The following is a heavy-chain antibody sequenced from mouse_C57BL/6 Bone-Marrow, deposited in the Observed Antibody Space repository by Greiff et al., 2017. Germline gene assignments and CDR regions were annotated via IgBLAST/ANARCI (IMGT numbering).Heavy chain of an antibody. CDR3: ARYGRRYFYV. Sequence: QVQLQQPGAELVKPGASVKLSCKASGYTFTSYWMQWVKQRPGQGLEWIGEIDPSDSYTNYNQKFKGKATLTVDTSSSTAYMQLSSLTSEDAAVYYCARYGRRYFYVWGTGTTVTVSS. CDR2: IDPSDSYT. CDR1: GYTFTSYW. J-gene: IGHJ1*03. V-gene: IGHV1-50*01. D-gene: IGHD2-1*01.